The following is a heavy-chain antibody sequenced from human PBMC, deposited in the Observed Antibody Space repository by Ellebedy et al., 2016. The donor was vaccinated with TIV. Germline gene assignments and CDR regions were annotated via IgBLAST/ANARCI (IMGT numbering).Heavy chain of an antibody. CDR2: LYHSGST. V-gene: IGHV4-38-2*02. CDR3: VRGWWYTGGSDGVDL. Sequence: SETLSLTXNVSGFSISSGFNWGWIRPPPGKGLEWIGTLYHSGSTYYSPSLKSRLTITVDTSKNQFSLKLTSLTAADTAVYYCVRGWWYTGGSDGVDLWGQGTTVTVS. D-gene: IGHD6-19*01. J-gene: IGHJ6*02. CDR1: GFSISSGFN.